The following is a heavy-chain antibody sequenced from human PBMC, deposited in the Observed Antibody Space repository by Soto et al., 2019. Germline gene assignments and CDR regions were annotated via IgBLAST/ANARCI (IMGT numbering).Heavy chain of an antibody. Sequence: SETLSLTCAVYGGSFSGYYWSWIRQPPGKGLEWIGEINHSGSTNYNPSLKSRVTISVDTSKNQFSLKLSSVTAADTAVYYCVRGRNYDILTDYYYYGMDVWGQGTTVTVSS. CDR1: GGSFSGYY. CDR2: INHSGST. D-gene: IGHD3-9*01. J-gene: IGHJ6*02. CDR3: VRGRNYDILTDYYYYGMDV. V-gene: IGHV4-34*01.